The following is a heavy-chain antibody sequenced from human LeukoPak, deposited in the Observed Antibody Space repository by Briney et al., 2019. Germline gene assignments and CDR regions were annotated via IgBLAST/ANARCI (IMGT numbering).Heavy chain of an antibody. J-gene: IGHJ3*02. CDR3: ARLYRATDAFDI. V-gene: IGHV4-61*08. CDR1: GGSISSGGYY. Sequence: SQTLSLTCTVSGGSISSGGYYWSWIRQPPGKGLEWIGYIYYSGSTNYNPSLKSRVTISVDTSKNQFSLKLSSVTAADTAVYYCARLYRATDAFDIWGQGTMVTVSS. CDR2: IYYSGST. D-gene: IGHD1-26*01.